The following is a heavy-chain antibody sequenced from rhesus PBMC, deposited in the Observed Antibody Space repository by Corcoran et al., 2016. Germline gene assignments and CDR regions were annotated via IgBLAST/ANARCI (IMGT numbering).Heavy chain of an antibody. J-gene: IGHJ4*01. CDR3: ARYGRSGSWNFDY. V-gene: IGHV4-80*01. CDR2: KNGNSGST. Sequence: QVQLQESGPGLVKPSETLSLTCAVSGGSFSSYWWSWIRQPPGKGLEWIGEKNGNSGSTNYNPTLKSRVTIAKGASKNQFSLKLSSVTAADTAVYYCARYGRSGSWNFDYWGQGVLVTVSS. CDR1: GGSFSSYW. D-gene: IGHD6-25*01.